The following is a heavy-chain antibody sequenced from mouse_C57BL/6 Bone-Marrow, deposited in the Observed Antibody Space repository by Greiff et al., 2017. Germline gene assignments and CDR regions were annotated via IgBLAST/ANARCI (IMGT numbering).Heavy chain of an antibody. CDR2: IDPEIGDT. J-gene: IGHJ2*01. V-gene: IGHV14-4*01. CDR1: GFNIKDDY. CDR3: SSFDGNYFDV. Sequence: EVQLQQSGAELVRPGASVKLSCTASGFNIKDDYIHWVKQRPEQGLEWIGWIDPEIGDTEYASKFQGKATITSETSSNTAYLQLSSLTSEDTAVYYCSSFDGNYFDVWGQGTPLTVAS. D-gene: IGHD2-3*01.